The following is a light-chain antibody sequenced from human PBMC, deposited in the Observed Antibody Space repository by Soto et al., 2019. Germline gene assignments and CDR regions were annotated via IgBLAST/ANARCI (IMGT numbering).Light chain of an antibody. CDR2: RNS. CDR3: MQAKDLPHT. V-gene: IGKV2-24*01. J-gene: IGKJ2*01. CDR1: QSLVGSDGVTY. Sequence: IVMTQTPLSSRVILGQPASISCRSSQSLVGSDGVTYLTWLQQRPGQPPRLLIYRNSARFLGAPDRFRGSGAGTDFTLEISRVGPEDVGIYYCMQAKDLPHTFGQGTKLEIE.